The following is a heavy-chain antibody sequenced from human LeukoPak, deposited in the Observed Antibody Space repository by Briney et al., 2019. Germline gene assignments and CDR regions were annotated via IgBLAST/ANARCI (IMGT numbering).Heavy chain of an antibody. CDR1: GGSISSGGYY. Sequence: SETLSPTCTVSGGSISSGGYYWSWIRQHPGKGLEWIGYIYYSGSTYYNPSLKSRVTISVDTSKNQFSLKLSSVTAADTAVYYCARGIADYYGSGSYYYFDYWGQGTLVTVSS. D-gene: IGHD3-10*01. CDR3: ARGIADYYGSGSYYYFDY. J-gene: IGHJ4*02. CDR2: IYYSGST. V-gene: IGHV4-31*03.